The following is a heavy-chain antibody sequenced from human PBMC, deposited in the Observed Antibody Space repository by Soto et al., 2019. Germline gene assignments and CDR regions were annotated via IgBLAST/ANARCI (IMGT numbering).Heavy chain of an antibody. CDR1: GGSVSTGMKY. CDR3: MKAHESGDFLGMSV. Sequence: LSLTCTVSGGSVSTGMKYWGWVRQPPGKALEFIGYMYKTGETLLNSSLKSRVTLSMETSKNQFSLTLSSVTAADTAVYFCMKAHESGDFLGMSVWGPGTTVTVSS. V-gene: IGHV4-61*01. J-gene: IGHJ6*02. CDR2: MYKTGET. D-gene: IGHD3-10*01.